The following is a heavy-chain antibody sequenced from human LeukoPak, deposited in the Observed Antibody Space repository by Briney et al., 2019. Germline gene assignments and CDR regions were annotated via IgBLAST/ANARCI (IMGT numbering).Heavy chain of an antibody. CDR1: GFTFSTYS. J-gene: IGHJ3*02. Sequence: MPGGSLRLSCAASGFTFSTYSMNWVRQTPGKGLEWVSSITSSSVYIYYADSVKGRFTISRDNAKNSLYLQMNSLRAEDTAVYYCARDRIIYGDYGDAFDIWGQGTMVTVSS. D-gene: IGHD4-17*01. CDR2: ITSSSVYI. CDR3: ARDRIIYGDYGDAFDI. V-gene: IGHV3-21*01.